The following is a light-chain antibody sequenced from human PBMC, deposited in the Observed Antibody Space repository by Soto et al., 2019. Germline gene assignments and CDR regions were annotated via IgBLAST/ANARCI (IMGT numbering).Light chain of an antibody. CDR1: QSISSY. Sequence: DIQMTQSRSSLSASVGDRVTITCRASQSISSYLNLYQQKPGKAPKLLIYAASSLQSGIPSRFSGSGSGTDFTLTISSLQPEDFATYYCQQSYSTLITFGQGTRLEI. CDR2: AAS. J-gene: IGKJ5*01. V-gene: IGKV1-39*01. CDR3: QQSYSTLIT.